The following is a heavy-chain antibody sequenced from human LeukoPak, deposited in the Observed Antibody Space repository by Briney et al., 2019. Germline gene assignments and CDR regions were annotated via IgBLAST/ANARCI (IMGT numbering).Heavy chain of an antibody. V-gene: IGHV1-69*13. J-gene: IGHJ4*02. CDR2: IIPIFGTA. Sequence: PSVKVSCKASGGTFSSYAISWVRQAPGQGLEWMGGIIPIFGTANYAQTFQGRVTITADESTSTAYMELSILRSEDTAVYYCASRTEGGYGGKRRNQFDYWGQGTLVTVSS. CDR1: GGTFSSYA. CDR3: ASRTEGGYGGKRRNQFDY. D-gene: IGHD4-23*01.